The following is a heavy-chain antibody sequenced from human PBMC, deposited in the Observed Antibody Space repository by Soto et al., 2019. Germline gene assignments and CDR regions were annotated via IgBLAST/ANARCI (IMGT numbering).Heavy chain of an antibody. J-gene: IGHJ4*02. Sequence: PGGSLRLSCVASGFAFSNNYMNWVRQAPGKALEWVSVVYSGGTTYYADSVRGRFTVSRDDSKNTLFLQMSSLRAEDTAVYYCARAGSPFDSDSSGYWGFDHWGQGTLVTVSS. CDR2: VYSGGTT. V-gene: IGHV3-53*01. CDR3: ARAGSPFDSDSSGYWGFDH. CDR1: GFAFSNNY. D-gene: IGHD3-22*01.